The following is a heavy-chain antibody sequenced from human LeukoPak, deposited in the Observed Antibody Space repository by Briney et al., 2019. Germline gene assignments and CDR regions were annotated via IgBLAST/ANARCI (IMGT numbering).Heavy chain of an antibody. CDR1: GYTFTGYY. CDR2: INPNSGGT. V-gene: IGHV1-2*02. Sequence: GASVKVSCKASGYTFTGYYMHWVRQAPGQGLEWMGWINPNSGGTNYAQKFQGRVTMTRDTSISTAYMELSRLRSDDTAVYYCARAPLYSSSWYAYWGQGTLVTVSS. D-gene: IGHD6-13*01. J-gene: IGHJ4*02. CDR3: ARAPLYSSSWYAY.